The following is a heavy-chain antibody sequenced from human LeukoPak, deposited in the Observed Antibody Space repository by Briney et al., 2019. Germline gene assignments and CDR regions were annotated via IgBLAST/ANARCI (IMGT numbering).Heavy chain of an antibody. D-gene: IGHD6-13*01. V-gene: IGHV3-21*01. J-gene: IGHJ6*02. CDR2: ISSSSSYI. CDR3: ARAGYSSYGMDV. CDR1: GFTFSSYS. Sequence: PGGSLRLSCAASGFTFSSYSMNWVRQAPGKGLEWVSSISSSSSYIYYADSVKGRFTISRDNAKNSLYLQMNSLRAEDTAVYYCARAGYSSYGMDVWGQGTTVTVSS.